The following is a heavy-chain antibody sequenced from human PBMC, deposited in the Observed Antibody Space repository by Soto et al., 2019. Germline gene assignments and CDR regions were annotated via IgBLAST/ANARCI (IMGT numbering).Heavy chain of an antibody. CDR2: IIPIFGTA. D-gene: IGHD3-22*01. Sequence: QVQLVQSGAEVKKPGSSVKVSCKASGGTFSSYAISWVRQAPGQGLEWMGGIIPIFGTANYAQKFQGRVTITADESTSTAYMELSSLRSEDTAVYYCARGPLDPNYYYDSSGYYYFDYWGQGTLVTVSS. J-gene: IGHJ4*02. V-gene: IGHV1-69*01. CDR1: GGTFSSYA. CDR3: ARGPLDPNYYYDSSGYYYFDY.